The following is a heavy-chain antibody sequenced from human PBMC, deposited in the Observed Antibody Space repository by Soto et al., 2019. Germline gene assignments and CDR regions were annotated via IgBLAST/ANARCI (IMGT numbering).Heavy chain of an antibody. CDR1: GFTFSSYS. D-gene: IGHD3-10*01. J-gene: IGHJ5*02. V-gene: IGHV3-21*01. Sequence: GGSLRLSCAASGFTFSSYSMNWVRQAPGKGLEWVSSISSSSSYIYYADSVKGRFTISRDNAKNSLYLQMNSLRAEDTAVYYCARERTKPHYYAITNWFDPWGQGTLVTVSS. CDR3: ARERTKPHYYAITNWFDP. CDR2: ISSSSSYI.